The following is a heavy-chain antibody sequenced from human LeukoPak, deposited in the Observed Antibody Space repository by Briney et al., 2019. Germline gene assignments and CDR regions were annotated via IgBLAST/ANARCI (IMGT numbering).Heavy chain of an antibody. J-gene: IGHJ4*02. CDR2: IKQDGSEK. D-gene: IGHD1-7*01. Sequence: GGSLRLSCAAFGFTFSSYWMSWVRQAPGKGLEWVANIKQDGSEKHYVDSVKGRFTISRDNAKNTLYLQMNSLRAEDTAVYYCARDPMATTELRDWGQGTLVTVSS. V-gene: IGHV3-7*01. CDR1: GFTFSSYW. CDR3: ARDPMATTELRD.